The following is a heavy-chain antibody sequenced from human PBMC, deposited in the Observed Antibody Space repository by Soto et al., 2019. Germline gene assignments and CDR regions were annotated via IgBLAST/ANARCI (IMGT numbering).Heavy chain of an antibody. Sequence: SETLSLTCTVSGGSISSYYWSWIRQPPGKGLEWIGYIYYSGSTNYNPSLKSRVTISVDTSKNQFSLKLSSVTAADTAVYYCASNDDDSSYYFDYWGQGTLVTVSS. V-gene: IGHV4-59*01. J-gene: IGHJ4*02. CDR1: GGSISSYY. CDR3: ASNDDDSSYYFDY. CDR2: IYYSGST. D-gene: IGHD4-17*01.